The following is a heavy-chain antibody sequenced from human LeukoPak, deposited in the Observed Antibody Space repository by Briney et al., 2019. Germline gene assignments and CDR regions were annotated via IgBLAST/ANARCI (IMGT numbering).Heavy chain of an antibody. D-gene: IGHD6-13*01. V-gene: IGHV4-39*07. CDR3: ARGIAAAWTQNWFDP. CDR2: IYYSGST. CDR1: GGSISSSSYY. J-gene: IGHJ5*02. Sequence: SETLSLTCTVSGGSISSSSYYWGWIRQPPGKGLEWIGSIYYSGSTYYNPSLKSRVTISVDTSKNQFSLKLSSVTAADTAVYYCARGIAAAWTQNWFDPWGQGTLVTVSS.